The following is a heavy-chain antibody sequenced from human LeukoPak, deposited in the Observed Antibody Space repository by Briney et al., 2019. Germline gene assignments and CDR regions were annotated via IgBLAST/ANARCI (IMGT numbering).Heavy chain of an antibody. V-gene: IGHV1-2*02. Sequence: ASVKASCKASGYTFTGYYMHWVRQAPGQGLERMGWINPNSGGTNYAQKFQGRVTISVDTSKNQFSLKLSSVTAADTAVYYCARGGWRYSYGRQPIDYWGQGTLVTVSS. CDR2: INPNSGGT. J-gene: IGHJ4*02. CDR3: ARGGWRYSYGRQPIDY. D-gene: IGHD5-18*01. CDR1: GYTFTGYY.